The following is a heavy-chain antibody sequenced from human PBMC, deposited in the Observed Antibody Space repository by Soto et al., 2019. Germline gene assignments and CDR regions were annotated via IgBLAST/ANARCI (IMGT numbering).Heavy chain of an antibody. Sequence: GGSLRLSCAASGFTFGDYWMHWVRQAPGKGLEWVSRMNSDGTTTNYADSVKGRFTVSRDNAKNTLFLQMNSLRVEDTAVYYCATAEVDYWGPGTLVTVSS. J-gene: IGHJ4*02. CDR1: GFTFGDYW. V-gene: IGHV3-74*01. CDR3: ATAEVDY. CDR2: MNSDGTTT.